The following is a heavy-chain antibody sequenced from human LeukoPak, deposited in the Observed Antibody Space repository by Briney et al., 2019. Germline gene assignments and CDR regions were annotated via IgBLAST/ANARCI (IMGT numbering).Heavy chain of an antibody. CDR3: ARYSSSSGWFDP. Sequence: PSQTLSLTCAISGYSLSSNSDARNWIRQSPSRRLEWLGRTYYRSKWYNDYAVSVKSRITINPDTSKNQFSLQLNSVTPEDTAVYYCARYSSSSGWFDPWGQGTLVTVSS. CDR2: TYYRSKWYN. D-gene: IGHD6-6*01. V-gene: IGHV6-1*01. CDR1: GYSLSSNSDA. J-gene: IGHJ5*02.